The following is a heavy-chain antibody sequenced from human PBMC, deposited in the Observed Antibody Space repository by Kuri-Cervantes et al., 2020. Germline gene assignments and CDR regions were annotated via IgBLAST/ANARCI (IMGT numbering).Heavy chain of an antibody. J-gene: IGHJ4*02. CDR3: ARTGRMDTYGFLFDY. CDR2: INTNTGNP. V-gene: IGHV7-4-1*02. D-gene: IGHD5-18*01. CDR1: GYTFTSYA. Sequence: ASVKVSCKASGYTFTSYAMNWVRQAPGQGLEWMGWINTNTGNPTYAPGFTGRFVFSLDTSVSTAYLQISSLKAEDTAVYYFARTGRMDTYGFLFDYWGQGTPVTVSS.